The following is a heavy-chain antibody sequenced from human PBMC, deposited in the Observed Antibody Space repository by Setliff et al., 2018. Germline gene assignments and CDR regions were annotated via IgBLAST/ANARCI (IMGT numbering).Heavy chain of an antibody. CDR2: FNRTRKI. CDR3: AGGGRYCGGDCYQDDAFDI. V-gene: IGHV4-34*01. D-gene: IGHD2-21*02. J-gene: IGHJ3*02. CDR1: GGSFSGHY. Sequence: PSETLSLTCAVYGGSFSGHYWSWIRQSPGKGLEWLGDFNRTRKIDYSPSLKSRLTISVDTSKKQFSLHLNSVTAADTAMYYCAGGGRYCGGDCYQDDAFDIWGQGTMVTVSS.